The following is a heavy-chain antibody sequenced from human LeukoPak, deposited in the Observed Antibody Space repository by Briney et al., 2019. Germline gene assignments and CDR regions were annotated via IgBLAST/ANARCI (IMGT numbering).Heavy chain of an antibody. J-gene: IGHJ4*02. D-gene: IGHD6-13*01. CDR1: GGTFSSYA. Sequence: SVKVSCKASGGTFSSYAISWVRQAPGQGLEWMGGIIPIFGTANYAQKFQGRVTITADKSTSTAYMELRSLRSDDTAVYYCARVIAAAGLDYWGQGTLVTVSS. CDR2: IIPIFGTA. CDR3: ARVIAAAGLDY. V-gene: IGHV1-69*06.